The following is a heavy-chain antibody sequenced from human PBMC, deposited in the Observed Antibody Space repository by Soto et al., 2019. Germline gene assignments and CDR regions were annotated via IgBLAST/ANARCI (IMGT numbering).Heavy chain of an antibody. Sequence: GGSLRLSCAASGFTFSSYWMSWVRQAPGKGLEWVANIKQDGSEKYYVDSVKGRFTISRDNAKNSLYLQMNSLRAEDTAVYYCARDSPLSIAGFDYWGQGTLVTVSS. J-gene: IGHJ4*02. CDR2: IKQDGSEK. CDR3: ARDSPLSIAGFDY. D-gene: IGHD6-6*01. V-gene: IGHV3-7*05. CDR1: GFTFSSYW.